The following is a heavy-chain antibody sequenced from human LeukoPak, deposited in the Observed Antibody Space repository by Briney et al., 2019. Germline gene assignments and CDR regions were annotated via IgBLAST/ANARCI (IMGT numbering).Heavy chain of an antibody. CDR1: GFTFTNFA. J-gene: IGHJ4*02. CDR2: ISGSGGTT. Sequence: PGGSLRLSCVASGFTFTNFAMSWVRQAPGKGLEWVSAISGSGGTTYYADSVKGRFTISRDNSENTLFLQMDSLRGEDTAVCYCAKDDSMVRGITHFDYWGQGTLVTVSS. D-gene: IGHD3-10*01. CDR3: AKDDSMVRGITHFDY. V-gene: IGHV3-23*01.